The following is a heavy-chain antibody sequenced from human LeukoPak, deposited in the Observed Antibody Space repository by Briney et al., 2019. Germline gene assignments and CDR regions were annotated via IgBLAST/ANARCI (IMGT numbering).Heavy chain of an antibody. CDR3: AGEDNSSGYRPFDI. V-gene: IGHV1-2*06. CDR1: GGTFTGYY. CDR2: INPNNGGT. D-gene: IGHD3-22*01. J-gene: IGHJ3*02. Sequence: ASVTVSCTASGGTFTGYYIHWVRQAPGQGLEWMGRINPNNGGTNYAQKFQGRVTMTRDMSMSTAYMELSRLRSVDTAVYYCAGEDNSSGYRPFDIWGQGTMVTVPS.